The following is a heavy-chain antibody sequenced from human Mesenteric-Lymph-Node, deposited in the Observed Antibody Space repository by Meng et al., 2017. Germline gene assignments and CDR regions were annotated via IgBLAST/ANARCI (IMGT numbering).Heavy chain of an antibody. D-gene: IGHD6-19*01. Sequence: GESLKISCKISGDSGYTLSSYWIGWVRQMPGKGLEWMGIIYPGDSDTRYGPSFQGHVTISADKSISTAYLQWSSLKASDTAIYYCAIGGSGWSKYWGQGTLVTVSS. V-gene: IGHV5-51*01. CDR1: GYTLSSYW. CDR2: IYPGDSDT. J-gene: IGHJ4*02. CDR3: AIGGSGWSKY.